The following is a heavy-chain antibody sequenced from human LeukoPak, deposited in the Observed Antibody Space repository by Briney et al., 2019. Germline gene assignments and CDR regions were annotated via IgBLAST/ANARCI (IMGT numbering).Heavy chain of an antibody. J-gene: IGHJ4*02. CDR3: ARDTAYSGSYPFDY. CDR2: ISAYNGNT. CDR1: GYTFTSYG. V-gene: IGHV1-18*01. Sequence: ASVKVSCKASGYTFTSYGISWVRQAPGQGPEWMGWISAYNGNTNYAQKLQGRVTMTTDTSTSTAYMELRSLRSDDTAVYYCARDTAYSGSYPFDYWGQGTLVTVS. D-gene: IGHD1-26*01.